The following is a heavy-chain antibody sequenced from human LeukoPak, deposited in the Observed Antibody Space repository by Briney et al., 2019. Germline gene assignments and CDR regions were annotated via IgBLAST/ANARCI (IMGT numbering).Heavy chain of an antibody. CDR2: INLNSGVT. CDR3: ARDETAATGIAMDV. D-gene: IGHD6-13*01. J-gene: IGHJ6*02. Sequence: ASVQVSCKASGYTFTAYHFHWVRLAPGQGLEWMGWINLNSGVTRYAQKFQDRVTMTRDTSITTAYMELSRLRSDDTAVYYCARDETAATGIAMDVWGQGTTVTVSS. V-gene: IGHV1-2*02. CDR1: GYTFTAYH.